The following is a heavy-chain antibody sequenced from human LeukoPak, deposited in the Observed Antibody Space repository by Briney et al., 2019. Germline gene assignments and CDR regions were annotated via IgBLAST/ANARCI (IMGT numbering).Heavy chain of an antibody. CDR2: IYYSGST. D-gene: IGHD3-16*01. J-gene: IGHJ3*02. CDR3: ARDIYDYVWGSSTVKSGAFDI. V-gene: IGHV4-39*07. CDR1: GGSISSSSYY. Sequence: SATLSLTCTVSGGSISSSSYYWGWIRQPPGKGLGWIGSIYYSGSTYYNPSLKSRVTISVDTSKNQFSLKLSSVTAADTAVYYCARDIYDYVWGSSTVKSGAFDIWGQGTMVTVSS.